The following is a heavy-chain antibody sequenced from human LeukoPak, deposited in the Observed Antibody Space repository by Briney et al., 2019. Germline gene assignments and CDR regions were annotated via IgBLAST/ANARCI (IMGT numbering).Heavy chain of an antibody. V-gene: IGHV3-23*01. CDR2: ISGSGDNT. CDR1: GFTFSSYA. D-gene: IGHD3-10*01. CDR3: ARITMVRGVPDY. J-gene: IGHJ4*02. Sequence: PGGSLRLSCAASGFTFSSYAMSWVRQAPGKGLEWVSAISGSGDNTYYADSVKGRFTISRDNSKNTLYLQMNSLRAEDTAVYYCARITMVRGVPDYWGQGTLVTVSS.